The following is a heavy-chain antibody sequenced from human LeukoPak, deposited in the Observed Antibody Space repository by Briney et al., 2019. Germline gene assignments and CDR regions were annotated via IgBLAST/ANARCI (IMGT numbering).Heavy chain of an antibody. CDR2: IHTSENT. J-gene: IGHJ4*02. D-gene: IGHD3-3*01. CDR1: GGSISNYY. Sequence: SSETLSLTCSVSGGSISNYYWSWIRQPAGKGLEWIGHIHTSENTNYSPSLKSRVTMSVDTSRNQFSLKLSSVTAADTAVYYCAREAYISWRSFDYWGQGTLVTVSS. V-gene: IGHV4-4*07. CDR3: AREAYISWRSFDY.